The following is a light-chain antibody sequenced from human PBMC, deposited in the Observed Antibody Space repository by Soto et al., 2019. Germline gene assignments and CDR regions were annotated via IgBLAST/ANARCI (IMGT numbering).Light chain of an antibody. CDR2: GAS. V-gene: IGKV3D-15*01. CDR1: QSVSNN. Sequence: EIVLTQSPGTLSLSPGERATLSCRASQSVSNNYLAWYQQKPGQAPRLLIYGASNRATGIPDRFSGSGSGTEFTLTISSLQSEDFAVYYCQHYNNWPPITFGQGTRLEIK. J-gene: IGKJ5*01. CDR3: QHYNNWPPIT.